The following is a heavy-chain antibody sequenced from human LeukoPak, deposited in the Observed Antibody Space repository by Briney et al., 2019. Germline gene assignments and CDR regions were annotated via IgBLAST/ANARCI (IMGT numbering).Heavy chain of an antibody. D-gene: IGHD3-10*01. Sequence: PGRSLRLSCGASGFTFSNYWMSWVRQAPGKGREWVANIKQDGSDKNYVDSVKGRFTISRDNTKSSLYLQMDSLRVEDTAEFYCATGGGAFDYWGQGNLVTASS. CDR1: GFTFSNYW. CDR3: ATGGGAFDY. J-gene: IGHJ4*02. CDR2: IKQDGSDK. V-gene: IGHV3-7*03.